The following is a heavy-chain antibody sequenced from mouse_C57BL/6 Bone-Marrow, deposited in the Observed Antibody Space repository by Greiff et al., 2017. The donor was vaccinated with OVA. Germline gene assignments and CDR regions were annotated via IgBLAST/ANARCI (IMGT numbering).Heavy chain of an antibody. Sequence: EVKVVESGGDLVKPGGSLKLSCAASGFTFSSYGMSWVRQTPDKRLEWVATISSGGSYTYYPDSVKGRFTISRDNAKNTLYLQMSSLKSDDTAMYYCARSGGRGYFDYWGQGTTLTVSA. J-gene: IGHJ2*01. CDR1: GFTFSSYG. V-gene: IGHV5-6*01. CDR2: ISSGGSYT. D-gene: IGHD1-3*01. CDR3: ARSGGRGYFDY.